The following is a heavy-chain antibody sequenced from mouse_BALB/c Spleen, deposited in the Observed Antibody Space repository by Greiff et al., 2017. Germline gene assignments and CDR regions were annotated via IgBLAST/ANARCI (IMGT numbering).Heavy chain of an antibody. CDR2: INPYNDGT. J-gene: IGHJ2*01. Sequence: EVQRVESGPELVKPGASVKMSCKASGYTFTSYVMHWVKQKPGQGLEWIGYINPYNDGTKYNEKFKGKATLTSDKSSSTAYMELSSLTSEDSAVYYGARSSMITRNFDDWGQGTTLTVSA. V-gene: IGHV1-14*01. D-gene: IGHD2-4*01. CDR1: GYTFTSYV. CDR3: ARSSMITRNFDD.